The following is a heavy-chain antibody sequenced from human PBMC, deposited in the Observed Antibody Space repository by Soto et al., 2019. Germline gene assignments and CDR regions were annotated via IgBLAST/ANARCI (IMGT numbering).Heavy chain of an antibody. CDR2: IHHSGPT. J-gene: IGHJ4*02. CDR1: GDSISSSER. Sequence: QVQLQESGPGLVKPSGTLSLNCKVSGDSISSSERWSWVRQPPGKGLEWIAEIHHSGPTNYNPSLQSRVTITVDKSKNQISLRLSTVTAADTAVYYCARGGITAVRNYYFDHWGQGTLVTVSS. CDR3: ARGGITAVRNYYFDH. V-gene: IGHV4-4*02. D-gene: IGHD1-20*01.